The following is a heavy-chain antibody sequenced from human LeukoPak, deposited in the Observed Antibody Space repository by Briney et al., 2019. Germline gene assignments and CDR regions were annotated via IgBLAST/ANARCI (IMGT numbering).Heavy chain of an antibody. CDR2: IYSGDST. V-gene: IGHV3-53*01. Sequence: GGSLRLSCAASGFTFNSNSMSWVRQATGKGLECVAAIYSGDSTYYPDSVMGRFSISRDNSKNTLYLQMSSLRAEDTAIYYCVGRPYYYYGMDVWGQGTTVTVSS. CDR3: VGRPYYYYGMDV. J-gene: IGHJ6*02. CDR1: GFTFNSNS.